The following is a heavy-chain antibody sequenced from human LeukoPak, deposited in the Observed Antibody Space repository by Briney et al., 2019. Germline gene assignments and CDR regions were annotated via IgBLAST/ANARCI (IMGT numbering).Heavy chain of an antibody. CDR1: GFTFSRYD. D-gene: IGHD3-10*01. J-gene: IGHJ4*02. V-gene: IGHV3-33*01. CDR3: ARDGYGSGTYPGYYFDN. Sequence: GGSLRLSCAASGFTFSRYDMHWVRQAPGKGLEWVAVIWYDGSNEYYADSVKGRFTISRDNSENTLYLQMNGLRAEDTAVYYCARDGYGSGTYPGYYFDNWGQGTLVTVSS. CDR2: IWYDGSNE.